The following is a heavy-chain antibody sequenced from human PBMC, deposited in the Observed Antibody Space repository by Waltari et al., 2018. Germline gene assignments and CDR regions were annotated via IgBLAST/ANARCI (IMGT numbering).Heavy chain of an antibody. V-gene: IGHV4-59*01. J-gene: IGHJ4*02. CDR2: IYYSGST. CDR3: AAVYSSGWYDYFDY. D-gene: IGHD6-19*01. CDR1: GGSISSYY. Sequence: QVQLPESGPGLVKPSETLSLTCTVSGGSISSYYWSWIRQPPGKGLEWIGYIYYSGSTNYNPSLKSRVTISVDTSKNQFSLKLSSVTAADTAVYYCAAVYSSGWYDYFDYWGQGTLVTVSS.